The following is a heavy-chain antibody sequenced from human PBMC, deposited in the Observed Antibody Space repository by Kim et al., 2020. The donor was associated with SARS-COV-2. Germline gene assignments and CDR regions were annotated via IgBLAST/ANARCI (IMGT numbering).Heavy chain of an antibody. Sequence: LKSRVTISVDTSKNQFSLKLSSVTAADTAVYYCARDPNHYDILTGLFDYWGQGTLVTVSS. D-gene: IGHD3-9*01. CDR3: ARDPNHYDILTGLFDY. V-gene: IGHV4-34*01. J-gene: IGHJ4*02.